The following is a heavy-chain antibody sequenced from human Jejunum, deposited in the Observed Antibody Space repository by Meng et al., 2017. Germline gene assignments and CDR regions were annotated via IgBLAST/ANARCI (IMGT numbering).Heavy chain of an antibody. CDR2: IGAEDSDV. D-gene: IGHD3-16*01. CDR1: GITLSGHW. V-gene: IGHV3-7*01. J-gene: IGHJ6*02. CDR3: AREQGWASDFYGVDV. Sequence: GESLKISCAASGITLSGHWMTWVRQAPGKGLEWVAHIGAEDSDVHYVDSVKGRFLISRDNAKNSLYLQMNSLRAEDTAVYFCAREQGWASDFYGVDVWGQGTTVTVSS.